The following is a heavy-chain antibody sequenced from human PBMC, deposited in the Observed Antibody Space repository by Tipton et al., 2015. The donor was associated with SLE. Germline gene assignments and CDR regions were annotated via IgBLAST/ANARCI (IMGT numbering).Heavy chain of an antibody. CDR1: GGSISSSSYY. Sequence: TLSLTCTVSGGSISSSSYYWGWIRQPPGKGLEWIGSIYYSGSTNCNPSLKSRVTISVDTSKNQFSLKLSAVTAADTAVYYCARRGQQLTTSYYYYYYMDVWGKGTTVTVSS. CDR3: ARRGQQLTTSYYYYYYMDV. D-gene: IGHD6-13*01. V-gene: IGHV4-39*07. CDR2: IYYSGST. J-gene: IGHJ6*03.